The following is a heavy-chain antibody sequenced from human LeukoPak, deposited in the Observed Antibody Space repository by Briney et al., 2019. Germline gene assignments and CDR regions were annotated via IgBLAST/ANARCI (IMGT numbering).Heavy chain of an antibody. CDR1: GFTFSSYA. CDR2: ISSNGGST. D-gene: IGHD3-9*01. CDR3: VKAGNYDILTGYYNVPPFDY. V-gene: IGHV3-64D*06. J-gene: IGHJ4*02. Sequence: PGGSLSLFCSASGFTFSSYAMHWVRQAPGKGLEYVSAISSNGGSTYYADSVKGRFTISRDNSKNTLYLQMSSLRAEDTAVYYCVKAGNYDILTGYYNVPPFDYWGQETQLSVSS.